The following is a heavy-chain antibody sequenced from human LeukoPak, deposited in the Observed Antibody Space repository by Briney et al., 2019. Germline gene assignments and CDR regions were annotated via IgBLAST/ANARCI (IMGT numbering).Heavy chain of an antibody. D-gene: IGHD6-13*01. Sequence: TGGSLRLSCAASGFTFNNYAMSWVRQAPGKGPEWVSAVTGSGGDTFYEDSVKGRFTISRDNSKNTLSLQMNSLGVEDTALYYCAKSRAAATTLLFDYWGQGTLVTVSS. CDR1: GFTFNNYA. CDR2: VTGSGGDT. J-gene: IGHJ4*02. V-gene: IGHV3-23*01. CDR3: AKSRAAATTLLFDY.